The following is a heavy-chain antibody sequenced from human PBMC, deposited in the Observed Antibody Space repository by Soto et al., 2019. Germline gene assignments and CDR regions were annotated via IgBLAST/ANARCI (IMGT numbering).Heavy chain of an antibody. J-gene: IGHJ5*02. CDR1: GVSIGSHDW. Sequence: QVQLQESGPGLVKPSGTLSLTCAVSGVSIGSHDWWTWVRQPPGKGLEWIGESHQSGNTNYNSSLESRVTMSLDKSKNSLSLPLSSVTVADTAVYYCATRVTGRVSWGQGTLVTVSS. D-gene: IGHD5-18*01. CDR3: ATRVTGRVS. CDR2: SHQSGNT. V-gene: IGHV4-4*02.